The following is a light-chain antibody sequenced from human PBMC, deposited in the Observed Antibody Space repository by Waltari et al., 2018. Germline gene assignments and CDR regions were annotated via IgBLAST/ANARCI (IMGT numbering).Light chain of an antibody. V-gene: IGLV1-51*01. CDR2: DNN. CDR1: SSNIGNYF. J-gene: IGLJ2*01. Sequence: QSVLTQPPSVSADRGQKVTISFPGSSSNIGNYFVSRYHQLPGAAPKLLIYDNNKRPSGIPDRFSASKSGTSATLGITGLQIGDEADYYCATWDNSLTDVVFGGGTKLTVL. CDR3: ATWDNSLTDVV.